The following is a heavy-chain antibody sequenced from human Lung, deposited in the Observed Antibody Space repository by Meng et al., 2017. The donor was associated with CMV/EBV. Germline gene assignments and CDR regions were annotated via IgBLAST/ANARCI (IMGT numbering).Heavy chain of an antibody. D-gene: IGHD2/OR15-2a*01. Sequence: SETLSLTCTVSGGSISSSSYYWGWIRQPPGKGLEWIGSIYYSGSTYYNPSLKSRGTISVDTSKNQFSLKLSFVTAADTAVYYCARGVIASNYYYDVMVWCHGTXATVS. CDR1: GGSISSSSYY. J-gene: IGHJ6*02. CDR3: ARGVIASNYYYDVMV. CDR2: IYYSGST. V-gene: IGHV4-39*07.